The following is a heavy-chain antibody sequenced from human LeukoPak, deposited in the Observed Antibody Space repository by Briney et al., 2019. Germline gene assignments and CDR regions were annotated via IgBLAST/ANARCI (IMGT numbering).Heavy chain of an antibody. Sequence: PSETLSLTCTVSGDSINSYFWGWIRQPPGKGLEWIGYIYSRGTTAYNPSLVNRLTMSTDTSKNQFSLTLSSLTAADTAVYFCARVTRSHDAFDVWGQPIMVTVSS. J-gene: IGHJ3*01. D-gene: IGHD4-17*01. CDR2: IYSRGTT. CDR1: GDSINSYF. CDR3: ARVTRSHDAFDV. V-gene: IGHV4-59*01.